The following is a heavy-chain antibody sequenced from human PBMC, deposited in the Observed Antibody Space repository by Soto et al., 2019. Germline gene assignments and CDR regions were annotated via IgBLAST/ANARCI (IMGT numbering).Heavy chain of an antibody. CDR3: ARGRRGVLRFLEWLLSSWFDP. CDR1: GGSFSGYY. Sequence: QVQLQQWGAGLLKPSETLSLTCAVYGGSFSGYYWSWIRQPPGKGLEWIGEINHSGSTNYNPSLKSRVTISVDTSKNQFSLKLSSVTAADTAVYYCARGRRGVLRFLEWLLSSWFDPWGQGTLVTVSS. J-gene: IGHJ5*02. CDR2: INHSGST. V-gene: IGHV4-34*01. D-gene: IGHD3-3*01.